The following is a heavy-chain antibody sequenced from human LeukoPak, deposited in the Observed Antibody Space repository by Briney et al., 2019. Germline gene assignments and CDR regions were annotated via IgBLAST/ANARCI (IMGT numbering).Heavy chain of an antibody. J-gene: IGHJ6*03. CDR2: IIPIFGTA. V-gene: IGHV1-69*13. CDR3: ASVVAAASRGCYYNYIDV. Sequence: GASVKVSCKASAGTFSSRAISWVRHAPGQGLEWMGGIIPIFGTANYAQKFQGRVTITADESTSTAYMELSSLRSEDTAVYFCASVVAAASRGCYYNYIDVWGKGTTVTVSS. D-gene: IGHD6-13*01. CDR1: AGTFSSRA.